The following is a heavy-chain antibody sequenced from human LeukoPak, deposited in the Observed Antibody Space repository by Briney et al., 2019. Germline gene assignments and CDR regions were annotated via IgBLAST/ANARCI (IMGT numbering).Heavy chain of an antibody. CDR3: ARGVTSRPTNDQTYYDFWSGLREEAYGMDV. Sequence: PGGSLRLSCAASGFTVSSNYMSWVRQAPGKGLEWVSVIYSGGSTYYANSVKGRFTISRDNSKNTLYLQMNSLRAEDTAVYYCARGVTSRPTNDQTYYDFWSGLREEAYGMDVWGQGTTVTVSS. J-gene: IGHJ6*02. V-gene: IGHV3-66*01. CDR2: IYSGGST. CDR1: GFTVSSNY. D-gene: IGHD3-3*01.